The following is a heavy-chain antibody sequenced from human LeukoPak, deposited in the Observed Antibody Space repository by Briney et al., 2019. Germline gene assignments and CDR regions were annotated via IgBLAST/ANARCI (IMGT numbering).Heavy chain of an antibody. D-gene: IGHD3-3*01. CDR3: ARQSPFGGVRGFDY. Sequence: SETLSLTCTVSGGSISSYYWSWIRQPPGKGLEWIGYIYYSGSTYYNPSLKSRVTISVDTSKNQFSLKLSSVTAADTAVYYCARQSPFGGVRGFDYWGQGTLVTVSS. J-gene: IGHJ4*02. CDR2: IYYSGST. CDR1: GGSISSYY. V-gene: IGHV4-59*08.